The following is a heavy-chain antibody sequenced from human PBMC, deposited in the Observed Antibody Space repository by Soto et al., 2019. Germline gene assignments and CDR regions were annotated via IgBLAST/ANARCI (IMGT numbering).Heavy chain of an antibody. CDR1: GFMFSNHG. D-gene: IGHD2-8*01. V-gene: IGHV3-33*01. CDR3: VRPGRTNPDF. CDR2: IWSDGNNR. J-gene: IGHJ4*02. Sequence: GGSLRLSCAASGFMFSNHGMHWVRQAPGKGLEWVAVIWSDGNNRYYADSVKGRFTISRDNAQSSVYLQMNSLGAEDTAIYYCVRPGRTNPDFWGQGTLVTVSS.